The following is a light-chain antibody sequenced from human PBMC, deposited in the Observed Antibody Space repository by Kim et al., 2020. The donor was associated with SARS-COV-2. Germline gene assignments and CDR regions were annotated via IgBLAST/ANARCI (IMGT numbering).Light chain of an antibody. CDR3: NSRDTSGNHHVV. CDR2: DKN. CDR1: SLRSYY. V-gene: IGLV3-19*01. Sequence: SSELTQDPAVSVALGQTVRITCQGDSLRSYYASWYQQKPGQAPVLVIYDKNNRPSGIPDRFSGSSSGNTASLTITGAQAEDEADYYCNSRDTSGNHHVVFGGGTKVTVL. J-gene: IGLJ2*01.